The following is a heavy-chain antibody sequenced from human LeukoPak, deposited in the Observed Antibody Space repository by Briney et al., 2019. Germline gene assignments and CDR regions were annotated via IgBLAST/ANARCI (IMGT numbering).Heavy chain of an antibody. CDR1: GGSFSGYY. Sequence: TSETLSLTCAVYGGSFSGYYWSWIRQPPGKGLEWIGEINHSGSTNYNPSLKSRVTISVDTSKNQFSLKLSSVTAADTAVYYCARGDIVVVPAAIPFDPWGQGTLVTVSS. CDR3: ARGDIVVVPAAIPFDP. D-gene: IGHD2-2*01. V-gene: IGHV4-34*01. J-gene: IGHJ5*02. CDR2: INHSGST.